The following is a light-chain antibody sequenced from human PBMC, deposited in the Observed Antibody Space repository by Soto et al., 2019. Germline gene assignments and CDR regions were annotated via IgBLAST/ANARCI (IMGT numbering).Light chain of an antibody. Sequence: DIQMNQSQSSVSASVGDRVTITCLASQSISSYLNWYQQKPGKAPKLLIYAASSLQSGVPSRFSGSGSGTDFTLTISSLQPEDFATYYCQQSYSTPWTFGQGTIVDIK. J-gene: IGKJ1*01. CDR2: AAS. CDR1: QSISSY. CDR3: QQSYSTPWT. V-gene: IGKV1-39*01.